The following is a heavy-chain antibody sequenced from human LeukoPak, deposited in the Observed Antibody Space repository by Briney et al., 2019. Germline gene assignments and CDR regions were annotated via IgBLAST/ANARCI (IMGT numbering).Heavy chain of an antibody. D-gene: IGHD4-17*01. CDR1: GFTFSDYY. V-gene: IGHV3-7*01. Sequence: GGSLRLSCAASGFTFSDYYMSWIRQAPGKGLEWVANIKQDGSEKYYVDSVKGRFTISRDNAKNSLYLQMNSLRAEDTAVYYCARDHNTVTTPGLDYWGQGTLVTVSS. CDR3: ARDHNTVTTPGLDY. CDR2: IKQDGSEK. J-gene: IGHJ4*02.